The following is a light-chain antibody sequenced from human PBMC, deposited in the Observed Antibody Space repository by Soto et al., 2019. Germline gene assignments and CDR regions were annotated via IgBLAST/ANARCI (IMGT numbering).Light chain of an antibody. CDR3: GSWDSSLGAYV. V-gene: IGLV1-51*01. CDR1: SSNIGGNS. J-gene: IGLJ1*01. CDR2: DDN. Sequence: QSVLTQPPSVSAAPGQKVTISCSESSSNIGGNSVSWYQQLPGTAPKLLIYDDNKRPSGIPDRFSGSKSGTSATLGITGFQTGDEADYYCGSWDSSLGAYVFGTGTKVTVL.